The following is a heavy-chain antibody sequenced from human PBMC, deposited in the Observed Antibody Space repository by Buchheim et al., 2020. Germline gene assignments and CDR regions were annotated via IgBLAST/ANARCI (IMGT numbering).Heavy chain of an antibody. CDR2: ISGSGDT. J-gene: IGHJ4*02. CDR1: GFTFSSYA. D-gene: IGHD4-17*01. Sequence: EVQLLESGGDLVQPGGSLRLSCSVSGFTFSSYAMSWVRQAPGKGLEWVSAISGSGDTYYTDSVKGRFTISRDNSKNTLYLQMNSLRAEDTAVYYCAKVLYGDYVFDYWGQGTL. V-gene: IGHV3-23*01. CDR3: AKVLYGDYVFDY.